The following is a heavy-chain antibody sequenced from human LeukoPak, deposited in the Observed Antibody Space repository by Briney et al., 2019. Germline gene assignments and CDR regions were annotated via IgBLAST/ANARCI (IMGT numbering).Heavy chain of an antibody. D-gene: IGHD6-13*01. Sequence: PSETLSLTCAVYGGSFSGYYWSWIRQPPGKGLEWIGEINHSGSTNYNPSLKSRVTMSVDTSKNQFSLKLSSVTAADTAVYYCARDMVLRYSSSWHYYYYGMDVWGQGTTVTVSS. CDR3: ARDMVLRYSSSWHYYYYGMDV. CDR1: GGSFSGYY. V-gene: IGHV4-34*01. J-gene: IGHJ6*02. CDR2: INHSGST.